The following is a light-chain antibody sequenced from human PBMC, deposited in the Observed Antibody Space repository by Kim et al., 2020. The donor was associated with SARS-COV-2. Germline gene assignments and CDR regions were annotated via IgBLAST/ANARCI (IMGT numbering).Light chain of an antibody. J-gene: IGKJ1*01. Sequence: EIVLTQSPGTLSLSPGERATLSCRASQSLSSSYLAWYQQKPGQAPRLLIYGASSRATGIPDRFSGSGSGTDFTLTISRLEPEDFVVYYCQEHGSSFGQGTKVGIK. CDR1: QSLSSSY. CDR2: GAS. CDR3: QEHGSS. V-gene: IGKV3-20*01.